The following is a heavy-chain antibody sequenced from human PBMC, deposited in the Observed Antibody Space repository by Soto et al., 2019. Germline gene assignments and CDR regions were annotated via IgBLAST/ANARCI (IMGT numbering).Heavy chain of an antibody. Sequence: GGSLRLSCAASGLTVSGKKYIAWVRQAPGKGLEWVSGVYDVDGTYYADSVKGRFTISRDTSKTIVFLEMNDLRPDDTAVYYCASWLLREHAYDVWGLGTTVTVSS. CDR3: ASWLLREHAYDV. D-gene: IGHD1-26*01. CDR1: GLTVSGKKY. CDR2: VYDVDGT. V-gene: IGHV3-53*01. J-gene: IGHJ3*01.